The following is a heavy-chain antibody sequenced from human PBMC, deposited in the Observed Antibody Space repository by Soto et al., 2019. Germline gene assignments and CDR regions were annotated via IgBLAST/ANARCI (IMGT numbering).Heavy chain of an antibody. CDR3: ARGVPVRGATYYFDY. CDR2: IYSGGST. Sequence: PGGSLRLSCAASGFTVNSNYMSWVRQAPGKGLEWVSVIYSGGSTYYSDSVRGRFIITRDNSKNTVDLGLNSVRAEDTAVYYCARGVPVRGATYYFDYWGRGTLVTVSS. J-gene: IGHJ4*02. CDR1: GFTVNSNY. D-gene: IGHD3-10*01. V-gene: IGHV3-53*01.